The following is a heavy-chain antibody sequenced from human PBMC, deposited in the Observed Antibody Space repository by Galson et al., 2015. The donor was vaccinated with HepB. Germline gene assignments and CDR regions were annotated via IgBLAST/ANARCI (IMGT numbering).Heavy chain of an antibody. CDR2: VSPTGGNT. J-gene: IGHJ4*02. V-gene: IGHV3-23*01. CDR3: VHPIYC. CDR1: GFTFSTYS. Sequence: SLRLSCAASGFTFSTYSMTWVRQAPGKGLEWVSTVSPTGGNTYYADSVKGRFTISRDNSKNTLYLQMNSLRAEDTAIHYCVHPIYCWGQGTLVTVSS.